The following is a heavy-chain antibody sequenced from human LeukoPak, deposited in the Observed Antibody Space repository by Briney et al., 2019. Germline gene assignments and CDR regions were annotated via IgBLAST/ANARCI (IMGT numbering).Heavy chain of an antibody. D-gene: IGHD3-10*01. V-gene: IGHV3-21*01. CDR1: GFTFSSYS. Sequence: GGSLRLSYAASGFTFSSYSMNWVRQAPGKGLEWVSSISSSSSYIYYADSVKGRFTISRDNAKNSLYLQMNSLRAEDTAVYYCARGVPKLLWFGEMPDYWGQGTLVTVSS. CDR2: ISSSSSYI. CDR3: ARGVPKLLWFGEMPDY. J-gene: IGHJ4*02.